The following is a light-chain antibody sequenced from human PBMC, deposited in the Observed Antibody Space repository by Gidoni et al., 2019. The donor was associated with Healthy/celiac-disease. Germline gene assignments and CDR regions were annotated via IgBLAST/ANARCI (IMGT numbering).Light chain of an antibody. CDR1: QSISSY. J-gene: IGKJ2*03. CDR3: QHSYSTLYS. CDR2: AAS. V-gene: IGKV1-39*01. Sequence: DIQMTQSPSSLSASVGDRVTITCRASQSISSYLNWYQPKPGKAPKLIIYAASSLQSGVPSRFSGSRSGTDFTLTISSLQPEDFATYYCQHSYSTLYSFXPXTKLEIK.